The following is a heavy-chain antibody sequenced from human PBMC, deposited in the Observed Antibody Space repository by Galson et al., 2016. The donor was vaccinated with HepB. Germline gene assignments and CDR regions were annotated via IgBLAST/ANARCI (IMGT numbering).Heavy chain of an antibody. CDR1: GFIFSNYA. CDR3: AKAALVGPTYPLEF. Sequence: SLRLSCAASGFIFSNYAVLWVRQAPGKGPEWVAVISEDGSSRHYIAYVEGRFNVSRDNSKNTFYLQMNSLRAEDRAVYYCAKAALVGPTYPLEFWGPGTLVTVSS. CDR2: ISEDGSSR. D-gene: IGHD1-26*01. J-gene: IGHJ4*02. V-gene: IGHV3-30*04.